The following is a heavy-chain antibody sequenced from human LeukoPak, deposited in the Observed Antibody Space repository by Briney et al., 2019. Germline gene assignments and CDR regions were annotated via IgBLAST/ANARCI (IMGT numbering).Heavy chain of an antibody. D-gene: IGHD3-10*01. CDR3: ARHCIQLWFFDF. J-gene: IGHJ4*02. CDR2: FSYSGST. V-gene: IGHV4-39*01. CDR1: GDSISSNGYY. Sequence: SETLSLTCTVSGDSISSNGYYWGWIRQPPGKNLEWIGSFSYSGSTYYSPSLKSRVTISVDTSKNQFSLNLSSVTAADTAVYYCARHCIQLWFFDFWGQGTLVTVSS.